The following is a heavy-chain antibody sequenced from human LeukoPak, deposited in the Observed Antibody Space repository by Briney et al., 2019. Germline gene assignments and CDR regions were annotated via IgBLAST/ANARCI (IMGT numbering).Heavy chain of an antibody. Sequence: SETLSLTCAVSAYSISSGYYWGWIRQPPGKGLEWIASIYHSGITYYNPSLKSRVTISVDTSKNHFSPTVSSVTAADSAVYYCARQYTSGSGYYFDYWGQGALVSVSS. CDR2: IYHSGIT. CDR3: ARQYTSGSGYYFDY. J-gene: IGHJ4*02. CDR1: AYSISSGYY. V-gene: IGHV4-38-2*01. D-gene: IGHD6-25*01.